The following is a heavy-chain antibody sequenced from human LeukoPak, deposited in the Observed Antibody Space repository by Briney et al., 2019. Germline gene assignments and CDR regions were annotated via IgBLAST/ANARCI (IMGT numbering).Heavy chain of an antibody. D-gene: IGHD2-2*01. CDR2: IKKDGSDK. J-gene: IGHJ4*02. CDR1: GFTFSTDW. V-gene: IGHV3-7*01. Sequence: GGALMLSFAAPGFTFSTDWRSSVRQAPGKGLEWVSNIKKDGSDKYSVVPVKSRFTLSRDNAKNSLFLQMNSLRAEDTAVYYCARVRCSSNSCFPDYWGQGTLVTVSS. CDR3: ARVRCSSNSCFPDY.